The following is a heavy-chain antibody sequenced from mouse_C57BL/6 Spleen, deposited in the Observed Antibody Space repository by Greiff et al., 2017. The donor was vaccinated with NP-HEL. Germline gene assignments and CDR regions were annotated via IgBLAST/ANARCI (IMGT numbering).Heavy chain of an antibody. Sequence: VQLQESGAELARPGASVKMSCKASGYTFTSYTMHWVKQRPGQGLEWIGYLNPSSGYTKYNQKFKDKATLTADKSSITAYMQLSSLTSEDSAVYYCARFQTGHFDYWGQGTTLTVSS. D-gene: IGHD4-1*01. CDR3: ARFQTGHFDY. CDR1: GYTFTSYT. V-gene: IGHV1-4*01. J-gene: IGHJ2*01. CDR2: LNPSSGYT.